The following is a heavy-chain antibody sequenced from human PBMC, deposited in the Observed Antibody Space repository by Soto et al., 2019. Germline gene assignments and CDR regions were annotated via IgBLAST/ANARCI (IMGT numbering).Heavy chain of an antibody. CDR3: AKFAGIVVVPAAKGSSSDY. D-gene: IGHD2-2*01. CDR1: GFTFSNYA. V-gene: IGHV3-23*01. CDR2: ISDSGGST. Sequence: GGSLRLSCAASGFTFSNYAMSWVRQAPGKGLEWVSTISDSGGSTYYADSVKGRFTISRDNSKNTLYLQMNSLRAEDTAVYYCAKFAGIVVVPAAKGSSSDYWGQGTLVTVSS. J-gene: IGHJ4*02.